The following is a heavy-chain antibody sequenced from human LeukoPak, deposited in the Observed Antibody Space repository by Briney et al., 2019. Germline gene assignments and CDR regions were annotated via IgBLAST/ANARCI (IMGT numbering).Heavy chain of an antibody. V-gene: IGHV3-74*01. CDR1: GFTFNNYW. CDR2: ISKDGSTT. Sequence: GGSLRLSCAASGFTFNNYWMHWVRQAPGKGLVWVSRISKDGSTTNYADSVKGRFAISRDNAKNTLYLQMNSLTAEDTALYYCARGASSGYRIDYWGQGTLVTVSS. D-gene: IGHD5-18*01. J-gene: IGHJ4*02. CDR3: ARGASSGYRIDY.